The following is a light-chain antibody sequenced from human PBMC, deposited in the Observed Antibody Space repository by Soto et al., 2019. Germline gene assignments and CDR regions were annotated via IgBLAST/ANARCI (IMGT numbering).Light chain of an antibody. Sequence: QSALTQPPSASGSPGQSVTITCSGTSSDVGEENYVSWYQQHPGKVPKLLIYEVSNRPSGVSNRFSGSKSGYTASLTISGLQADDEADYYCSSYTSSATLVFGGGTKLTVL. CDR3: SSYTSSATLV. V-gene: IGLV2-14*01. J-gene: IGLJ3*02. CDR1: SSDVGEENY. CDR2: EVS.